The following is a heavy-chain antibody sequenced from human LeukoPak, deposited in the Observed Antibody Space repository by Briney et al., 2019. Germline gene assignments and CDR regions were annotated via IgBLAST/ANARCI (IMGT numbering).Heavy chain of an antibody. CDR2: IYYSGST. Sequence: PSETLSLTCTVSGGSISSGGYYWSWIRQHPGKGLERIGYIYYSGSTYYNPSLKSRVTISVDTSKNQFSLKLSSVTAADTAVYYCARGSYGSGSYNHWGQGTLVTVSS. D-gene: IGHD3-10*01. J-gene: IGHJ5*02. CDR1: GGSISSGGYY. CDR3: ARGSYGSGSYNH. V-gene: IGHV4-31*03.